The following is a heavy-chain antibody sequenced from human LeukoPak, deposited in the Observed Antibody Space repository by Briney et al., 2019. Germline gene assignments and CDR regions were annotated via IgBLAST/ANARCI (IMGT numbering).Heavy chain of an antibody. CDR2: IFWNDDN. CDR1: GFSLNTSGVG. V-gene: IGHV2-5*01. D-gene: IGHD6-19*01. J-gene: IGHJ4*02. Sequence: SGPTLVNPTQTLTLTCTFSGFSLNTSGVGVGWIRQPPGKALEWLALIFWNDDNRYSPSLKSRLTITKDTSKNQVVLTMTNMDPVDTATYYCAHPSLGWYYFDYWGQGTLVTVSS. CDR3: AHPSLGWYYFDY.